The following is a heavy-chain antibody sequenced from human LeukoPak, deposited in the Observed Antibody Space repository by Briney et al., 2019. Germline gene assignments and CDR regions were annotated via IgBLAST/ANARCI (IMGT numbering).Heavy chain of an antibody. V-gene: IGHV4-39*01. CDR3: ARRGYYYDSSPFFDY. CDR2: IYYSGST. D-gene: IGHD3-22*01. CDR1: GGSISSSSYY. Sequence: SETLCLTCTVSGGSISSSSYYWAWIRQPPEKGLEWIGSIYYSGSTYYNPSLKSRVTISVDTSKNQFSLKLSSVTAADTAVYYCARRGYYYDSSPFFDYWGQGTLVTVSS. J-gene: IGHJ4*02.